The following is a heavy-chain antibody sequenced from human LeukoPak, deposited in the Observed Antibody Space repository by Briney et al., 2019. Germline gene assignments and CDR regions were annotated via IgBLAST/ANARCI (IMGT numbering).Heavy chain of an antibody. J-gene: IGHJ4*02. D-gene: IGHD3-3*02. V-gene: IGHV3-7*01. CDR1: GFIFSRYW. CDR3: ARRTPLASVFDS. Sequence: GGSLRLSCAASGFIFSRYWMSWVRQAPGKGLEWVAEIKHDGSEKHHVDSVTGRFTISRDNAKNSLYLQMYSLRAEDTAVYYCARRTPLASVFDSWGQGTLVTVSS. CDR2: IKHDGSEK.